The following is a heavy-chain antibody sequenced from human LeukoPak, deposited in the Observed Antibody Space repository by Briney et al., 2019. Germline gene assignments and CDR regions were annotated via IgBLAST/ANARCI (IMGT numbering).Heavy chain of an antibody. CDR3: ARGPRRYSSSWYKIRFDP. V-gene: IGHV1-8*01. J-gene: IGHJ5*02. D-gene: IGHD6-13*01. CDR1: GYTFTSYD. Sequence: ASVKVSCKASGYTFTSYDINWVRQATGQGLEWMGWMNPNSGNTGYAQKFQGRVTMTRNTSISTAYMELSSLRSEDTAVYYCARGPRRYSSSWYKIRFDPWGQGTLVTVSS. CDR2: MNPNSGNT.